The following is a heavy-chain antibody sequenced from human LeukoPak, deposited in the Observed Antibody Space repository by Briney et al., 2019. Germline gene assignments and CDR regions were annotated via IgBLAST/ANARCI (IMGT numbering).Heavy chain of an antibody. V-gene: IGHV5-51*01. D-gene: IGHD1-26*01. Sequence: GESVKISCKGSGYTFTSYWIGWVRQKPGKGLEWLTIIYPGDSDTRYNPSFQGQVTISADKSISTAYLQWSSLKASDTAMYYCARRYSGSYDYYYYMDVWGKGTTVTVSS. CDR1: GYTFTSYW. CDR2: IYPGDSDT. J-gene: IGHJ6*03. CDR3: ARRYSGSYDYYYYMDV.